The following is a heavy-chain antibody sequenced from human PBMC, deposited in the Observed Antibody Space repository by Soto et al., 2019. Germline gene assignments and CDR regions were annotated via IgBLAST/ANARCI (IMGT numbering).Heavy chain of an antibody. Sequence: QVPLVQSGAEVEKPGSSVKVSCKASGGPFSSFTISWGRQAPGQGLEWMGGIIPIYGTANYAQKFQGRVTITADASTRTAYMELSILRSEDTAVYYCSSLIGEGYSGTYGLDYWGQGTLVTVSS. J-gene: IGHJ4*02. CDR2: IIPIYGTA. V-gene: IGHV1-69*01. D-gene: IGHD1-26*01. CDR1: GGPFSSFT. CDR3: SSLIGEGYSGTYGLDY.